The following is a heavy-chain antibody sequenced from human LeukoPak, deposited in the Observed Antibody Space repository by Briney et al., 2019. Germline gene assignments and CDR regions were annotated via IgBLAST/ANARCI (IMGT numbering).Heavy chain of an antibody. Sequence: GGSLRLSYAASGFTFSKYWMLWVRQAPGKGLESVSRINTDGTVTTYADSVKGRFTVSRDNADNTMFLQMNSVRDEDTAVYYCATKQWLAPPPDSWGQGTPVTVSS. CDR3: ATKQWLAPPPDS. CDR1: GFTFSKYW. V-gene: IGHV3-74*01. D-gene: IGHD6-19*01. J-gene: IGHJ4*02. CDR2: INTDGTVT.